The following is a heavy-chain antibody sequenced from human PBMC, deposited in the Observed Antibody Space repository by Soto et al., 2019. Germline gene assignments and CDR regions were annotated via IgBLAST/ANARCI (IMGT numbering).Heavy chain of an antibody. CDR1: GYSFTNYW. CDR3: AGLPLDSRGSYYFDY. D-gene: IGHD3-22*01. Sequence: PGESLKISCKGSGYSFTNYWITWVRQMPGKGLEWLGRIDPSDSYINYSPSFQGHVTISTDKSINPAYLQWSSLKASDTAIFYCAGLPLDSRGSYYFDYWGRGTLVTVSS. J-gene: IGHJ4*02. V-gene: IGHV5-10-1*01. CDR2: IDPSDSYI.